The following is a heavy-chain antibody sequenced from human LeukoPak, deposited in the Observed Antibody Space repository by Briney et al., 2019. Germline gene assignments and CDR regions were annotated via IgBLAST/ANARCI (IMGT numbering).Heavy chain of an antibody. CDR3: ARVGVVVAATGNLWFDP. V-gene: IGHV3-30*03. CDR1: AFTFSSYG. CDR2: ISYDGSNK. D-gene: IGHD2-15*01. Sequence: GGSLRLSCAASAFTFSSYGMHWVRQAPGKGLDWVALISYDGSNKYYADSVKGRFTISRDNAKNSLYLQMNSLRAEDTAVYYCARVGVVVAATGNLWFDPWGQGTLVTVSS. J-gene: IGHJ5*02.